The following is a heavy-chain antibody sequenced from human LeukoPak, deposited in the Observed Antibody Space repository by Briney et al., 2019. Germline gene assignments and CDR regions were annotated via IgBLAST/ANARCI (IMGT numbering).Heavy chain of an antibody. CDR3: ARTHYDYGDYEGFDY. J-gene: IGHJ4*02. D-gene: IGHD4-17*01. V-gene: IGHV4-38-2*01. CDR2: IYHSGST. CDR1: GYSISSGYY. Sequence: SETLSLTCAVSGYSISSGYYWGWIRQPPGKGLEWIGSIYHSGSTYYNPSLKSRVTISVDTSKNQFSLKLSSATAADTAVYYCARTHYDYGDYEGFDYWGQGTLVTVSS.